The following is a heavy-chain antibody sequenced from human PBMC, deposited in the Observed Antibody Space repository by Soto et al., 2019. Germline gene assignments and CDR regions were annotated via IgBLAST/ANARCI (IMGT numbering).Heavy chain of an antibody. CDR1: GYTFTSYG. V-gene: IGHV1-18*01. D-gene: IGHD3-22*01. CDR3: ARQYYYDSRDFDY. Sequence: ASVKVSCKASGYTFTSYGISWLRQAPGQGLEWMGWISAYNGHTIYAQKVQGRVTMTTDTSTSTAYMELRSLRSDDTAVYYCARQYYYDSRDFDYWGQGTLVTVSS. J-gene: IGHJ4*02. CDR2: ISAYNGHT.